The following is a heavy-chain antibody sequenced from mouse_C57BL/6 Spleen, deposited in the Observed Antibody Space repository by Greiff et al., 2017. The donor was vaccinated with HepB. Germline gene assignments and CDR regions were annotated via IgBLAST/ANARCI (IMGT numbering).Heavy chain of an antibody. J-gene: IGHJ4*01. CDR2: IHPNSGRT. CDR3: ANYGSHYYAMDY. D-gene: IGHD1-1*01. Sequence: QVQLQQPGAELVKPGASVKLSCKASGYTFTSYWMHWVKQRPGQGLEWIGMIHPNSGRTNYNEKFKSKATLTVDKSSSTAYMQLSSLTSEDSAVYYCANYGSHYYAMDYWGQGTSVTVSS. V-gene: IGHV1-64*01. CDR1: GYTFTSYW.